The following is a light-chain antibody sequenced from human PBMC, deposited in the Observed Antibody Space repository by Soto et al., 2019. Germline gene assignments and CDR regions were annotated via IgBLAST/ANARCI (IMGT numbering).Light chain of an antibody. Sequence: AIQLTQSPSSLSASVGDRVTITCRASQGISSALAWDQQKPGKAPKLLIYDASSLESGVPSRFSGSGSGTDFTLTISSLQPEDFATYYCQQFNSYPLTFGQGTRLEIK. CDR1: QGISSA. V-gene: IGKV1-13*02. CDR2: DAS. J-gene: IGKJ5*01. CDR3: QQFNSYPLT.